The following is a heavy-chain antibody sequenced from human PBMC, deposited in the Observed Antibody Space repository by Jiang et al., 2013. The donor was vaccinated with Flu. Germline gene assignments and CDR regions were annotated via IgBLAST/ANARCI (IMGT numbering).Heavy chain of an antibody. CDR2: INTGNGNT. CDR1: GYTFTSFP. V-gene: IGHV1-3*04. Sequence: SGAEVKKPGASVKVSCKASGYTFTSFPIHWVRQAPGQRLEWMGWINTGNGNTKYSQKFQGRVTITRDTSASTAYMEVSSLISEDTAVYYCARKEGPTPELPLFDYWGQGTLVTVSS. J-gene: IGHJ4*02. D-gene: IGHD1-26*01. CDR3: ARKEGPTPELPLFDY.